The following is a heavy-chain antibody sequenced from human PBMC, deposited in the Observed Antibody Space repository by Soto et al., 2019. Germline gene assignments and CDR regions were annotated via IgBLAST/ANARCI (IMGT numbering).Heavy chain of an antibody. J-gene: IGHJ4*02. D-gene: IGHD2-2*03. CDR2: IYYSGST. CDR3: ARGVGDCSSTSCYYYFDY. CDR1: GGSISSYY. V-gene: IGHV4-59*01. Sequence: SETLSLTCTVSGGSISSYYWSWIRQPPGKGLEWIGYIYYSGSTNYNPSLKSRVTISVDTSKNQFSLKLSSVTAADTAVYYCARGVGDCSSTSCYYYFDYWGQGTLVTVSS.